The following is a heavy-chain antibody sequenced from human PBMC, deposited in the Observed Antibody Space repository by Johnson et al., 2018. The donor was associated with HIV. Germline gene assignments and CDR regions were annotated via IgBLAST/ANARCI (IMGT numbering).Heavy chain of an antibody. Sequence: VQLVESGGGLVQPGRSLRLSCAASGFTFDDYAMHWVRQAPGKGLEWVSAISGSGGSTYYADSVKGRFTISRDNSKNTLYLQMNSLRAEDTAVYYCAKDLSDYGRIDAFDIWGQGTMVTVSS. J-gene: IGHJ3*02. D-gene: IGHD4-17*01. CDR3: AKDLSDYGRIDAFDI. V-gene: IGHV3-23*04. CDR1: GFTFDDYA. CDR2: ISGSGGST.